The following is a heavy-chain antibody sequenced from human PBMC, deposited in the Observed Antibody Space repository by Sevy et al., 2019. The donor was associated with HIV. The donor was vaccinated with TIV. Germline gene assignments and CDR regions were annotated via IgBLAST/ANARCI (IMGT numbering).Heavy chain of an antibody. Sequence: GGSLRLSWAASGFTFSKYSMSWVRQPPGKGLEWVSTLSFGCGEINYADSVKGRFTISRYNSKSSVYLQMNNLRPEDTAVYYCAREGCTKPHDYWGQGTLVTVSS. CDR1: GFTFSKYS. CDR3: AREGCTKPHDY. D-gene: IGHD2-8*01. V-gene: IGHV3-23*01. CDR2: LSFGCGEI. J-gene: IGHJ4*02.